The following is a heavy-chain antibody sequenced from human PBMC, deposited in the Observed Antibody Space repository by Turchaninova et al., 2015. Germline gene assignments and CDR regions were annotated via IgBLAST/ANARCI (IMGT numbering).Heavy chain of an antibody. CDR3: ARDRGYCRGGSCYRVDGMDV. Sequence: QVQLQESGPGLVKPSETLSLTCAVSGYSISSDSYWGWLRQPPGKGLEGLANIFQCGVTQYNPSLMSLLTISGDTSKNPFSLKLSSVTAADTAVYYCARDRGYCRGGSCYRVDGMDVWGQGTTVTVSS. D-gene: IGHD2-15*01. V-gene: IGHV4-38-2*02. CDR1: GYSISSDSY. J-gene: IGHJ6*02. CDR2: IFQCGVT.